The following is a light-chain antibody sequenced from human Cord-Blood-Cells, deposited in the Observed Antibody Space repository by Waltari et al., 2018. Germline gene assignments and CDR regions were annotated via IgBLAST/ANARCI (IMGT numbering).Light chain of an antibody. V-gene: IGKV1D-8*01. CDR3: QQYYSFPRT. CDR1: QGIISY. CDR2: AAS. Sequence: VIWMTQSPYFLSASTGDRVTLSWRMLQGIISYLAWSQQKPGKAPELLIYAASTLQSGVPARFSGSGSGTDFTLTISCLQSEDFATYYWQQYYSFPRTFGQGTKVEIK. J-gene: IGKJ1*01.